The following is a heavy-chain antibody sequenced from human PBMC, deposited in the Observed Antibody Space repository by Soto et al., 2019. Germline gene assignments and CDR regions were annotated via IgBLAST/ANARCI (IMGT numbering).Heavy chain of an antibody. CDR1: GYTFTGYY. CDR3: ARGGVVVPAANTHAY. Sequence: QVQLVQSGAEVKKPGASVKVSCKASGYTFTGYYMHWVRQAPGQGLEWMGWINPNSGGTNYAQKFQGRVTMTRDTFISTAYMELSRLRSDDTAVYYCARGGVVVPAANTHAYWGQGTLVTVSS. V-gene: IGHV1-2*02. J-gene: IGHJ4*02. CDR2: INPNSGGT. D-gene: IGHD2-2*01.